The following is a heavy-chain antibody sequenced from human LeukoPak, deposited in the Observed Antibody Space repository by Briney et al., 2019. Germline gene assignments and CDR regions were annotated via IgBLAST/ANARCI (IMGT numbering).Heavy chain of an antibody. D-gene: IGHD2-2*01. Sequence: PGGSLRLSCAASGFTFSSYSMNWVRQAPGKGLEWVSSIFSSSSYIYYADSVKGRFTISRDNAKNSLYLQMNSLRAEDTAVYYCARITYCSSTSCYGGAYYYYYYMDVWGKGTTVTASS. V-gene: IGHV3-21*01. CDR1: GFTFSSYS. CDR2: IFSSSSYI. CDR3: ARITYCSSTSCYGGAYYYYYYMDV. J-gene: IGHJ6*03.